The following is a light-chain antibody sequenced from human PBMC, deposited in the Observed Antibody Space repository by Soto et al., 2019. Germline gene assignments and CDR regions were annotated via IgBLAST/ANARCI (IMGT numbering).Light chain of an antibody. CDR3: QQYDSYPRT. CDR1: QVSSKY. J-gene: IGKJ2*01. CDR2: ATS. V-gene: IGKV1-16*01. Sequence: DIQMTQSPSSLSASVGDRVTITCRASQVSSKYIGWFQQKPGKAPKSLIYATSRLQSRVPARFSGSGSGTDFTLTISSLQPEDFARYYCQQYDSYPRTFGQGTKLE.